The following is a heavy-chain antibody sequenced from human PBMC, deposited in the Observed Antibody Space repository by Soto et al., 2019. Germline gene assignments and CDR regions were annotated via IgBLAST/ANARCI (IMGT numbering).Heavy chain of an antibody. CDR3: VRGDNWNDDASDY. V-gene: IGHV3-33*01. CDR2: IWSDGNNR. CDR1: GFMFSNHG. Sequence: QVQLVESGGGVVQPGRSLRLSCAASGFMFSNHGMHWVRQAPGKGLEWVAVIWSDGNNRYYADSVKGRFTIARDNSKNTLYLQMNRLRAEDTAVYYCVRGDNWNDDASDYWGQGTLVTVSS. D-gene: IGHD1-1*01. J-gene: IGHJ4*02.